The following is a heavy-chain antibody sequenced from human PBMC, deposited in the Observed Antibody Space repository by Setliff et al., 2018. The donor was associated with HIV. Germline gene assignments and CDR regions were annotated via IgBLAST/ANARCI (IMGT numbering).Heavy chain of an antibody. CDR3: ARHDYYDSGGFYTLYYFDY. CDR2: IYYSGST. D-gene: IGHD3-22*01. J-gene: IGHJ4*02. CDR1: GGSITSHY. Sequence: SETLSLTCTVSGGSITSHYWGWIRQPPGKGLEWIGYIYYSGSTSYKRSLKSRVTISVDTSKNQFSLRLKSVTAADTAVYYCARHDYYDSGGFYTLYYFDYWGPGTLVTVSS. V-gene: IGHV4-59*08.